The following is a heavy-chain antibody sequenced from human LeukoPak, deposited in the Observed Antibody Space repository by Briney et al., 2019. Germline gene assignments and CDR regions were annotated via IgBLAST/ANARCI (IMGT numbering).Heavy chain of an antibody. CDR3: ASFGEAASFDY. J-gene: IGHJ4*02. CDR1: GFTFSSYV. V-gene: IGHV3-30*03. Sequence: GRSLRLSCAASGFTFSSYVMHWVRQAPGKGLEWVAVISYDGINKYYADSVKGRFTISRDTSKNTLYLQMNSLRGEDTAVYYCASFGEAASFDYWGQGTLVTVSS. CDR2: ISYDGINK. D-gene: IGHD3-10*01.